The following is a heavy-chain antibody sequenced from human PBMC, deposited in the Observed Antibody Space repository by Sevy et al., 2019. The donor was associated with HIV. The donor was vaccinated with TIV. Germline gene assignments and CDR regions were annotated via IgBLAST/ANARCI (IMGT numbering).Heavy chain of an antibody. D-gene: IGHD3-22*01. CDR3: ARSSSSGYYSSSVDAFDI. Sequence: GGSLRLSCAASGFTFSSYAMHWVRQAPGKGLEWVAVISYDGSNKYYEDSVKGRFTISRDNSKNTLYLQMNSLRAEDTDVYCCARSSSSGYYSSSVDAFDIWGQGTMVTVSS. V-gene: IGHV3-30-3*01. CDR2: ISYDGSNK. J-gene: IGHJ3*02. CDR1: GFTFSSYA.